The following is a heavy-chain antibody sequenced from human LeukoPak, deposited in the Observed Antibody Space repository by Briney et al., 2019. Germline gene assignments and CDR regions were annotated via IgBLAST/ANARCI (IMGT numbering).Heavy chain of an antibody. V-gene: IGHV3-43*02. CDR3: AKDQAYYDILTGYYQHHNWFDP. CDR1: GFTFDDYA. CDR2: ISGDGGST. J-gene: IGHJ5*02. Sequence: GGSLRLSCAASGFTFDDYAMHWVRQAPGKGLEWVSLISGDGGSTYYADSVKGRFTISRDNSNNSLYLQMNSLRTEDTALYYCAKDQAYYDILTGYYQHHNWFDPWGQGTLVTVSS. D-gene: IGHD3-9*01.